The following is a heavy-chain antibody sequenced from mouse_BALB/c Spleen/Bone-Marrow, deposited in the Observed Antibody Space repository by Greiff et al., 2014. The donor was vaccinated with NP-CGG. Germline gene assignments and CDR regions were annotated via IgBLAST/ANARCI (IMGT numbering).Heavy chain of an antibody. D-gene: IGHD1-1*01. V-gene: IGHV1-5*01. J-gene: IGHJ4*01. CDR1: GYTLTSYW. Sequence: DVKLQESGTVLARPGASVKMSCKASGYTLTSYWMHWVKQRPGQGLEWIGAIYPGNSDTSYNQKLKGKAKLTAVTSTNTAYMELSSLTNEDSAVYFCTRWGVYDSGFIDYWGQGTSVTVSA. CDR3: TRWGVYDSGFIDY. CDR2: IYPGNSDT.